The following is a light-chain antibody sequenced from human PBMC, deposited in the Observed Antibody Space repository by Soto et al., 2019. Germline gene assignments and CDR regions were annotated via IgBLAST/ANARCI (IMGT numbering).Light chain of an antibody. CDR2: ATS. CDR1: QSFSSNY. V-gene: IGKV3-20*01. CDR3: HQYDTPPYT. Sequence: EVVLTQSPGTLSLSPGQRATLSCRASQSFSSNYLGWYQQKPGQAPRLLMYATSRRASGVPDRFSGSGSGTDFTLTISRLEPEDFAVYYCHQYDTPPYTFGQGTKLEI. J-gene: IGKJ2*01.